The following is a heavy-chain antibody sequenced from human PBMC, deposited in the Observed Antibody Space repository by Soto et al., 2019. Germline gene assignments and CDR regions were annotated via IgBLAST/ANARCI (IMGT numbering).Heavy chain of an antibody. J-gene: IGHJ4*02. CDR1: GYTFRSYA. V-gene: IGHV1-3*01. CDR2: INAGYGNT. CDR3: ARDTGDGTFDF. Sequence: ASVKVSCNASGYTFRSYAMHWVRQAPGQRLEWMGWINAGYGNTKSSQKFQDRVTISRDTSASTAYMELTSLRSEDTAVYYCARDTGDGTFDFWGQGTLVTVSS. D-gene: IGHD7-27*01.